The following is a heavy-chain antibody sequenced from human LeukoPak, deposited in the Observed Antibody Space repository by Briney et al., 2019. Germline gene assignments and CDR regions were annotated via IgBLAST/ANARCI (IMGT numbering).Heavy chain of an antibody. CDR2: INAGNGNT. J-gene: IGHJ4*02. V-gene: IGHV1-3*01. CDR1: GYTFTSYA. Sequence: ASVEVSCKASGYTFTSYAMHWVRQAPGQRLEWMGWINAGNGNTKYSQKFQGRVTITRDTSASTAYMELSSLRSEDTAVYYCARGLNWNYGDYFDYWGQGTLVTVSS. D-gene: IGHD1-7*01. CDR3: ARGLNWNYGDYFDY.